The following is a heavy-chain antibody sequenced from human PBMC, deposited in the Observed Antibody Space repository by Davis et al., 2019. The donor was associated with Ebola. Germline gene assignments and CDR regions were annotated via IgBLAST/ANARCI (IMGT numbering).Heavy chain of an antibody. J-gene: IGHJ4*02. Sequence: ASVKVSCKASGYTFTGYYMHWVRQAPGQGLEWMGWIHPNSGGTNYAQKFQGRVTMTRDTSTSTVYMELSSLRSEDTAVYYCARGGAGGSYYTVDYWGQGTLVTVSS. V-gene: IGHV1-2*02. CDR2: IHPNSGGT. CDR3: ARGGAGGSYYTVDY. CDR1: GYTFTGYY. D-gene: IGHD1-26*01.